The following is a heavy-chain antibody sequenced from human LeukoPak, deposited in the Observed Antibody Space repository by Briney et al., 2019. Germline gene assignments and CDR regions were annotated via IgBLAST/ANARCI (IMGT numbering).Heavy chain of an antibody. CDR3: ARDERLLYLTY. V-gene: IGHV3-66*02. Sequence: GGSLRLSCAASGFTVSSNYMSWVRQAPGKGLEWVSVIYSGGSTYYADSVEGRFTISRDNSKNTLYLQMNSLRAEDTAVYYCARDERLLYLTYWGQGTLVTVSS. CDR2: IYSGGST. CDR1: GFTVSSNY. J-gene: IGHJ4*02. D-gene: IGHD3-10*01.